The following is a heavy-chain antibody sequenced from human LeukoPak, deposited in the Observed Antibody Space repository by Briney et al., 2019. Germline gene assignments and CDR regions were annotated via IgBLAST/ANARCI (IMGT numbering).Heavy chain of an antibody. CDR1: GFTFSSYA. V-gene: IGHV3-23*01. J-gene: IGHJ4*02. Sequence: GGSPRLSCAASGFTFSSYAMSWVRQAPGKGLEWVSAISGSGGSTYYADSVKGRFTISRDNSENTLYLQMNSLRAEDTAVYYCAKDRVGTTMPYYFDYWGQGTLVTVSS. CDR2: ISGSGGST. CDR3: AKDRVGTTMPYYFDY. D-gene: IGHD1-1*01.